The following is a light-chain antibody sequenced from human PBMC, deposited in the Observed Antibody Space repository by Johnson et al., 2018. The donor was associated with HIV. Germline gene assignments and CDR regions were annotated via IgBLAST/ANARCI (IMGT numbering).Light chain of an antibody. Sequence: QSVLTQPPSVSAAPGQRVTISCSGSSSNIGNNYVSWYQQLPGTAPKLLIYDNDRRPSGVPDRFSGSKSGTSATLDITGLQRGDEADYYCGTWDASLSVNGFGPGTKVTVL. CDR1: SSNIGNNY. CDR3: GTWDASLSVNG. V-gene: IGLV1-51*01. J-gene: IGLJ1*01. CDR2: DND.